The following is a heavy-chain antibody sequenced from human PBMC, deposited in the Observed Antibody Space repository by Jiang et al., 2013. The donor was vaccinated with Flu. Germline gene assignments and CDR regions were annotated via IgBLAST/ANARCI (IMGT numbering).Heavy chain of an antibody. CDR3: ARDQGYYDSSGYFDY. CDR2: INPSGGST. J-gene: IGHJ4*02. D-gene: IGHD3-22*01. Sequence: GAEVKKPGASVKVSCKASGYTFTSYYMHWVRQAPGQGLEWMGIINPSGGSTSYAQKFQGRVTMTRDTSTSTVYMELSSLRSEDTAVYYCARDQGYYDSSGYFDYWGQGTLVTVSS. V-gene: IGHV1-46*01. CDR1: GYTFTSYY.